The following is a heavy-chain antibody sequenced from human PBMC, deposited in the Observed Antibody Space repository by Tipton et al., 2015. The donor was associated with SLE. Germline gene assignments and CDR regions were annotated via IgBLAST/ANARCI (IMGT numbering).Heavy chain of an antibody. V-gene: IGHV4-38-2*02. CDR2: IYHSGST. Sequence: TLSLTCAVSGYSISSGYYWGWIRQPPGKGLEWIGSIYHSGSTYYNPSLKSRVTISEDTSKNQFSLKLSSVTAADTAVYYCARDGRGYSYGFDYWGQGTLVTVSS. D-gene: IGHD5-18*01. CDR3: ARDGRGYSYGFDY. J-gene: IGHJ4*02. CDR1: GYSISSGYY.